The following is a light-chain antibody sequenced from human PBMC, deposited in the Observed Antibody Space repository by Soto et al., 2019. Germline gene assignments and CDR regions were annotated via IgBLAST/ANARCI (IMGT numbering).Light chain of an antibody. V-gene: IGKV1-17*01. J-gene: IGKJ4*01. CDR2: AAS. CDR1: QSIRND. Sequence: DIQMTQSPSSLSASVGDRVTITCRASQSIRNDLGWYQQKSGKAPRRLIYAASTLQTGVTSRFSGSGYGREFTLTISGLQPEDFATYYCLHQNSYLALSFGGGTKVE. CDR3: LHQNSYLALS.